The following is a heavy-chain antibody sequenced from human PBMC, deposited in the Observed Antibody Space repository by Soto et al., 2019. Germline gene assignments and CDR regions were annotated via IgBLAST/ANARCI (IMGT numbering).Heavy chain of an antibody. D-gene: IGHD2-2*02. CDR3: AREQGGVVVPAAISYFDY. CDR1: GGSISSYY. CDR2: IYTSGST. V-gene: IGHV4-4*07. Sequence: QVQLQESGPGLVKPSETLSLTCTVSGGSISSYYWSWIRQPAGKGLEWIGRIYTSGSTNYNPSLKSRVTMSVDTSKNQFSLKLSSVTAADTAVYYCAREQGGVVVPAAISYFDYWGQGTLVTVSS. J-gene: IGHJ4*02.